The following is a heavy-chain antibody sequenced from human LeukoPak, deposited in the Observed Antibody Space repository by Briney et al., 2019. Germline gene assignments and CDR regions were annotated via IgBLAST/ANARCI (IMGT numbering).Heavy chain of an antibody. Sequence: KASETLSLTCTVSGGSISSYYWSWIRQPPGKGLEWIGYIYYSGSTNYNPSLKSRVTISVDTSKNQFSLKLSSVTAADTAVYYCARVSYDSSYYYYYYMDVWGKGTTVTVSS. D-gene: IGHD5-12*01. CDR3: ARVSYDSSYYYYYYMDV. CDR2: IYYSGST. J-gene: IGHJ6*03. V-gene: IGHV4-59*01. CDR1: GGSISSYY.